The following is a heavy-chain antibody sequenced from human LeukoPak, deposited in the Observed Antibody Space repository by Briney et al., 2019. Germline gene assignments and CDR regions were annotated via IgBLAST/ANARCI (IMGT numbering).Heavy chain of an antibody. J-gene: IGHJ4*02. D-gene: IGHD3-16*01. CDR3: ARDAVRGGMITFGGVHRYFDY. CDR1: GYTFTGYY. CDR2: INPNSGGT. Sequence: ASVKVSCKASGYTFTGYYMHWVRQAPGQGLEWMGWINPNSGGTNYAQKFQGRVTMTRDTSISTAYMELSRLRSDDTDVYYCARDAVRGGMITFGGVHRYFDYWGQGTLVTVSS. V-gene: IGHV1-2*02.